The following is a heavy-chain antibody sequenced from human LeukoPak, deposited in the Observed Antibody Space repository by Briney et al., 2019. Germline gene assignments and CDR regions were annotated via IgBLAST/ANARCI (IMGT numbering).Heavy chain of an antibody. CDR3: ASNYDFWSGYLREYYYYYGMDV. CDR2: IIPILGIA. CDR1: GGTFIIYA. J-gene: IGHJ6*02. V-gene: IGHV1-69*04. D-gene: IGHD3-3*01. Sequence: SVKVSCKASGGTFIIYAISWVRQAPGQGLEWMGRIIPILGIANYAQKFQGRVTITADKSTSTAYMELSSLRSEDTAVYYCASNYDFWSGYLREYYYYYGMDVWGQGTTVTVSS.